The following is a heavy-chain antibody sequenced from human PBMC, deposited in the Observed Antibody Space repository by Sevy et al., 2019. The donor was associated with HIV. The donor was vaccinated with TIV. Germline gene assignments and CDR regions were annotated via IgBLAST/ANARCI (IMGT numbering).Heavy chain of an antibody. CDR1: GFTFSSYS. Sequence: GGYLRLSCAASGFTFSSYSMNWVRQAPGKGLEWVSYISSSSSTIYYADSVKGRFTISRDNAKNSLYLQMNSLRDEDTAVYYCARDRSLYDYVWGSSPDAFDIWGQGTMVTVSS. CDR3: ARDRSLYDYVWGSSPDAFDI. D-gene: IGHD3-16*01. V-gene: IGHV3-48*02. J-gene: IGHJ3*02. CDR2: ISSSSSTI.